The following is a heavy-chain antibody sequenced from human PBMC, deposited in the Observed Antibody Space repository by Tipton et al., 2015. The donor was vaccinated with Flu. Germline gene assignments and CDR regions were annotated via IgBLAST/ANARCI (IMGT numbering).Heavy chain of an antibody. V-gene: IGHV4-59*01. CDR1: GDYISDYY. CDR3: ARGNWGGAFDT. J-gene: IGHJ3*02. CDR2: IHHTGKT. D-gene: IGHD7-27*01. Sequence: TLSLTCIVSGDYISDYYWNWIRQSPGGGLEWLGYIHHTGKTNQNPSLKSRLTVSVDTSRNQFSLTLNSVTAAGTAAYFCARGNWGGAFDTWGQGTMVTVSS.